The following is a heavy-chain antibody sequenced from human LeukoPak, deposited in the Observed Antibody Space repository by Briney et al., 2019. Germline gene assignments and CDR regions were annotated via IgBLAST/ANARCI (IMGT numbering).Heavy chain of an antibody. J-gene: IGHJ4*02. Sequence: GGSLRLSCTASGFTFSSYAMNWVRQAPGKGLEWVAGISSGDRTFHAESVKGRFTISRDKSKDTLYLQMNSLRAEDTAVYYCAKDATASPYFHWFDNWGQGTQVIVSS. CDR2: ISSGDRT. CDR3: AKDATASPYFHWFDN. V-gene: IGHV3-23*01. CDR1: GFTFSSYA. D-gene: IGHD3-9*01.